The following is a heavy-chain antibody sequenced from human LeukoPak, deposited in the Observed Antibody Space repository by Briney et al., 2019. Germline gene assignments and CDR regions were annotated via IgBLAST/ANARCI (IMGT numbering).Heavy chain of an antibody. CDR2: ISGSGDRT. CDR1: GFTFSSYA. CDR3: AKDPRDSSSWYFDY. V-gene: IGHV3-23*01. J-gene: IGHJ4*02. D-gene: IGHD6-13*01. Sequence: GGSLRLSCAASGFTFSSYAMNWVRQAPGKGLGWVSGISGSGDRTYYADSVKGRFTISRDNSKNTLYLEMNSLRAEDTAVYHCAKDPRDSSSWYFDYWGQGALVTVSS.